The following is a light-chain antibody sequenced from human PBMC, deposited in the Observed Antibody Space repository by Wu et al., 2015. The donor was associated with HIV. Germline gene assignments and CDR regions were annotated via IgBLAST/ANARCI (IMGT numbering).Light chain of an antibody. CDR2: KAS. J-gene: IGKJ1*01. CDR3: QQYNSNSRGT. V-gene: IGKV1-5*03. Sequence: DIQMTQSPSTLSASVGDRVTITCRASQSITNWLAWSQQKPGKAPKFLIYKASSLESGVPSRFSGSGSGTEFTLTINSLQPDDFATYYCQQYNSNSRGTFGQGTKVEIK. CDR1: QSITNW.